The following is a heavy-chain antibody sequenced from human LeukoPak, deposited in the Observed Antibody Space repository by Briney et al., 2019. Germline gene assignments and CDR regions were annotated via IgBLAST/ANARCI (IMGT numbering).Heavy chain of an antibody. CDR2: INPDSGGT. V-gene: IGHV1-2*04. J-gene: IGHJ4*02. Sequence: GASVKVSCKASGYTFTGYYMHWVRQAPGQGLEWMGWINPDSGGTNHAQKFQGWVTMTRDTSISTAYMELWSLTSDDMAIYYCARDWGYYSDSSGYSDYWGQGTPVTVSS. D-gene: IGHD3-22*01. CDR3: ARDWGYYSDSSGYSDY. CDR1: GYTFTGYY.